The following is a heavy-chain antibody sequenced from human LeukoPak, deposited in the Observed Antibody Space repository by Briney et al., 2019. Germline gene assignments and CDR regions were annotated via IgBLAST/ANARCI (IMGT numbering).Heavy chain of an antibody. CDR1: GYSISSGFY. J-gene: IGHJ5*02. CDR3: ARGPIGAVTGPLRFDP. Sequence: LETLSLTCSVSGYSISSGFYWGWIRQPPGKGLEWIGSIYHNGSTYYNPSLKSRVSISVDTSKNQFSLKLSSVTAADTAVYYCARGPIGAVTGPLRFDPWGQGTLVTVSS. CDR2: IYHNGST. V-gene: IGHV4-38-2*02. D-gene: IGHD6-19*01.